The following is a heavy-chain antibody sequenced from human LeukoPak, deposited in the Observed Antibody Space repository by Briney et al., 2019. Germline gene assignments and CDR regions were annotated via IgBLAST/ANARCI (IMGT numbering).Heavy chain of an antibody. V-gene: IGHV3-23*01. J-gene: IGHJ4*02. CDR1: GFTFSSYA. Sequence: GGSLRLSCAASGFTFSSYAMSWVRQAPRKGVEGVFTISSGGGSTYYADSVKGRFTISRDDSKNTLYLQLNSLRGEDTAAYYCAKDYCSGGACYFFDYWGQGTLVTVSS. CDR3: AKDYCSGGACYFFDY. D-gene: IGHD2-15*01. CDR2: ISSGGGST.